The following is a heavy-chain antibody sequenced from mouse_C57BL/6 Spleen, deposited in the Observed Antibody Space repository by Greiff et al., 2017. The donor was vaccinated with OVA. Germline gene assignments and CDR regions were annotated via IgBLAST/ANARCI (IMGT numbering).Heavy chain of an antibody. D-gene: IGHD1-1*01. CDR3: AREDYGSSPDY. J-gene: IGHJ2*01. CDR1: GYAFTNYL. CDR2: INPGSGGT. V-gene: IGHV1-54*01. Sequence: QVQLQQSGAELVRPGTSVKVSCKASGYAFTNYLIEWVKQRPGQGLAWIGVINPGSGGTNYNEKFKGKATLTADKSSSTAYMQLSSLTSEDSAVYFCAREDYGSSPDYWGQGTTLTVSS.